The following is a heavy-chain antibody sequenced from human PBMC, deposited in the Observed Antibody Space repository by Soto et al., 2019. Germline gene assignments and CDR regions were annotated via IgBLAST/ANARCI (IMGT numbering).Heavy chain of an antibody. V-gene: IGHV2-5*02. Sequence: QITLKESGPTLVRPTQTLTLTCTFSGFSLTTSGVCVGWIRQPPGKALEWLAVIYWDDDKRYSSSLKSRLTITKDTSKNQVVLTMTNMDPVYTATYYCSHHPYYGLGSYSFDYWGQGTLVTVSS. CDR1: GFSLTTSGVC. J-gene: IGHJ4*02. CDR2: IYWDDDK. CDR3: SHHPYYGLGSYSFDY. D-gene: IGHD3-10*01.